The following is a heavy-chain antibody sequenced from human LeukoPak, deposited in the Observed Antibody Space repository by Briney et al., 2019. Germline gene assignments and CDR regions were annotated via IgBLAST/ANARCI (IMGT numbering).Heavy chain of an antibody. V-gene: IGHV1-46*01. CDR1: GYTFTSYY. CDR3: ARAETYYDILTGYYYYYYMDV. D-gene: IGHD3-9*01. J-gene: IGHJ6*03. CDR2: INPSGGST. Sequence: GASVKVSCKASGYTFTSYYMHWVRQAPAQGLEWMGIINPSGGSTSYAQKFQGRVTMTRDTATSTVYMELSSLRSEDTAVYYCARAETYYDILTGYYYYYYMDVWGKGTTVTVSS.